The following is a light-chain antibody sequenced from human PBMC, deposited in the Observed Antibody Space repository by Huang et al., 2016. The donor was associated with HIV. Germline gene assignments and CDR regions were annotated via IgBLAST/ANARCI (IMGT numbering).Light chain of an antibody. V-gene: IGKV6D-21*02. CDR2: YAS. J-gene: IGKJ4*01. CDR1: QSIGRS. Sequence: EIVLTQSPDFQSVTPNEKVTITCRASQSIGRSLHWYQQKAGQSPKVLIKYASQSISVVPSRFTGSGSGTDFTLTINGLEAEDAAVYYCHQTSSFPLTFGGGTKVEIK. CDR3: HQTSSFPLT.